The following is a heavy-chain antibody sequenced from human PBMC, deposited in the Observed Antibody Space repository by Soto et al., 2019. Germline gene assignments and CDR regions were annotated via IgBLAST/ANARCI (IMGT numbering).Heavy chain of an antibody. J-gene: IGHJ6*02. CDR2: IKSKTDGGTT. CDR3: TTDDVVRGVIFGYYYYYGMDV. Sequence: PGGSLRLSCAASGFTFSNAWMNWVRQAPGKGLEWVGRIKSKTDGGTTDYAAPVKGRFTISRDDSKNTLYLQMNSLKTEDTAVYYCTTDDVVRGVIFGYYYYYGMDVWGQGTSVTVSS. D-gene: IGHD3-10*01. V-gene: IGHV3-15*07. CDR1: GFTFSNAW.